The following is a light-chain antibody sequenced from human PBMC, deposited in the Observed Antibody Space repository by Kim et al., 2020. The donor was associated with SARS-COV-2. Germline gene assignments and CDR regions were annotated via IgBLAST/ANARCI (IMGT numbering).Light chain of an antibody. CDR1: QSVSSY. J-gene: IGKJ4*01. V-gene: IGKV3-11*01. Sequence: EIVLTQSPATLSLSPGERATLSCRASQSVSSYLAWYQQKPGQAPRLLIYDASKRAVGIPARFSGGGSGTDFTLTISSLDPEDFAVYYCQHRSNWPLTFGGGTKVEI. CDR3: QHRSNWPLT. CDR2: DAS.